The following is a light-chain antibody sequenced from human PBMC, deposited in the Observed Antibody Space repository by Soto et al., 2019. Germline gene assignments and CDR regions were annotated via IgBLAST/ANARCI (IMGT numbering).Light chain of an antibody. CDR1: HDISRN. J-gene: IGKJ4*01. V-gene: IGKV1-33*01. CDR3: QQYNSMFS. CDR2: DSS. Sequence: DIQMTQSPSSLSASVGDRVTIACQSSHDISRNLNWFPQKQGEAPKLLIYDSSNLERGVPSRFSASWSGTDFTYTISILQPEDVATYYCQQYNSMFSFGGGT.